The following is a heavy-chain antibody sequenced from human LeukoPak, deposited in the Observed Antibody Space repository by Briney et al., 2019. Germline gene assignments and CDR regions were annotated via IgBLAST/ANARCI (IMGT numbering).Heavy chain of an antibody. CDR2: IYYSGST. V-gene: IGHV4-39*07. D-gene: IGHD3-9*01. CDR1: GGSISSSSYY. Sequence: PSETLSLTCTVSGGSISSSSYYWGWIRQPPGKGLEWIGSIYYSGSTAYNPSLKSRVTISVDTSRNQFSLKLNSVTAADTAVYFCARCSNDILTGFYRAFDIWGQGTMVIVSS. CDR3: ARCSNDILTGFYRAFDI. J-gene: IGHJ3*02.